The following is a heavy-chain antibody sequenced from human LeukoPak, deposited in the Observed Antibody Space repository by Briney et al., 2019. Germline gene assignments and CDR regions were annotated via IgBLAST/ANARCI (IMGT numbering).Heavy chain of an antibody. CDR3: ARGRGLRGYSGL. D-gene: IGHD5-12*01. V-gene: IGHV4-34*01. Sequence: PSETLSLTCAVYGGSFSGYYWSWIRQPPGKGLEWIGEINHSGSTNYNPSLKSRVTISVDTSKNQFSLKLSSVTAADTAVYYCARGRGLRGYSGLWGQGTLVTVSS. J-gene: IGHJ4*02. CDR1: GGSFSGYY. CDR2: INHSGST.